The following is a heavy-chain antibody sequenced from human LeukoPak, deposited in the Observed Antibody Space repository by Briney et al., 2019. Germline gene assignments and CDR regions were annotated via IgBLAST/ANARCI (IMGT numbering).Heavy chain of an antibody. J-gene: IGHJ4*02. Sequence: SETLSLTCAVYGGSFSGYYWSWIRQPPGKGLEWIGEINHSGSTNYNPSLKSRVTISVDTSKNQFPLKLSSVTAADTAVYYCARGAPSYYYGSGSTRIDYWGQGTLVTVSS. D-gene: IGHD3-10*01. CDR3: ARGAPSYYYGSGSTRIDY. CDR1: GGSFSGYY. V-gene: IGHV4-34*01. CDR2: INHSGST.